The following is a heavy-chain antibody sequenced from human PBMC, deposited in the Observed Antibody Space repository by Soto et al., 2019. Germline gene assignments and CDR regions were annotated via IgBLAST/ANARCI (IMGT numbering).Heavy chain of an antibody. CDR2: INSEGSST. V-gene: IGHV3-74*01. J-gene: IGHJ4*02. CDR3: ARVETGTTNLGY. D-gene: IGHD1-1*01. Sequence: EVQLVESGGGLVQPGGSLRLSCAASGFTFGSFWMHWVRQVPGKGLVWVSRINSEGSSTSYADSVKGRFTISRDNAKNTLYLQMNTLRAEDTAVYYCARVETGTTNLGYWGQGTLVTVSA. CDR1: GFTFGSFW.